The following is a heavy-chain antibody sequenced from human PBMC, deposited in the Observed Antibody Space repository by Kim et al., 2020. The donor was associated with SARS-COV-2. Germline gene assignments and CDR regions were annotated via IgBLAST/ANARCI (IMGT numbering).Heavy chain of an antibody. CDR2: ISTSGSLT. D-gene: IGHD3-16*01. Sequence: GSLRLSCEASGFIFSSYEMMWVRQAPGQGLEWVSFISTSGSLTRYAYSVRGRFTISRDDTKNFLYLQMNNLRVEDTATYYCARDTIGMEEFDYWGQGVVVTVSS. CDR1: GFIFSSYE. J-gene: IGHJ4*02. CDR3: ARDTIGMEEFDY. V-gene: IGHV3-48*03.